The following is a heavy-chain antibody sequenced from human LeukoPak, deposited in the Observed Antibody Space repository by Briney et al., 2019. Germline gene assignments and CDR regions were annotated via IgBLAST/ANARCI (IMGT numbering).Heavy chain of an antibody. Sequence: SQTLSLTCTVSGGSISSGDYYWSWIRQPPGKGLEWIGYIYYSGSTHYNPSLKSRITISVDTSKNQFSLKLSSVTAADTAVYYCARDLPATAFDYWGQGTLVTVSS. J-gene: IGHJ4*02. CDR2: IYYSGST. D-gene: IGHD2-2*01. V-gene: IGHV4-30-4*08. CDR1: GGSISSGDYY. CDR3: ARDLPATAFDY.